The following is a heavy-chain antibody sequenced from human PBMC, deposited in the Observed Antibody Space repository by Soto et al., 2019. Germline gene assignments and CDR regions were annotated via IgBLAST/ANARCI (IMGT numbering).Heavy chain of an antibody. CDR3: ARTAMSYDYGDYGVHAGGGEFDY. CDR2: ISAYNGNT. Sequence: ASVKVSCKASGYTFTSYGISWVRQAPGQGLEWMGWISAYNGNTNYAQKLQGRVTMTTDTSTSTAYMELRSLRSDDTAVYYCARTAMSYDYGDYGVHAGGGEFDYWGQGTLVTVSS. D-gene: IGHD4-17*01. CDR1: GYTFTSYG. J-gene: IGHJ4*02. V-gene: IGHV1-18*01.